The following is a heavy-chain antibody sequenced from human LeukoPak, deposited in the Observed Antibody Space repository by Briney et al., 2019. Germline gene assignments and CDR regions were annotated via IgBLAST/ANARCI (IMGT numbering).Heavy chain of an antibody. Sequence: GGSLRLSCAASGFTFSSYAMSWVREAPGKGLEWVSAISGSGGSTYYADSVKGRFTISRDNSKNTLYLQMNSLRAEDTAVYYCAKVQSYGSGTHYFDYWGQGTLVTVSS. J-gene: IGHJ4*02. CDR1: GFTFSSYA. CDR3: AKVQSYGSGTHYFDY. D-gene: IGHD3-10*01. CDR2: ISGSGGST. V-gene: IGHV3-23*01.